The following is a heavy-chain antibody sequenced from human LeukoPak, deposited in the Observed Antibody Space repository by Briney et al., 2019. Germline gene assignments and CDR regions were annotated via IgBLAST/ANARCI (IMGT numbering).Heavy chain of an antibody. D-gene: IGHD4-17*01. V-gene: IGHV3-11*01. CDR1: GFTFSDYY. CDR2: ISSSGSTI. J-gene: IGHJ5*02. CDR3: ARAVTVTTNWFDP. Sequence: PGGSLRLSCAASGFTFSDYYMSWIRQAPGKGLEWVSYISSSGSTIYYADSVKGRFTISRDNAKNSLYLQMNSLRAEHTAVYYCARAVTVTTNWFDPWGQGTLVTVSS.